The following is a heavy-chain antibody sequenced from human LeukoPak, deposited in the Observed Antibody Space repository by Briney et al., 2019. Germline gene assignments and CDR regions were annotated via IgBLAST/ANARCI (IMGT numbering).Heavy chain of an antibody. D-gene: IGHD5-12*01. Sequence: GGSLRLSCAASGFTFSSYEMNWVRQAPGKGLEWVSYISSSGSTIYYADSVKGRFTISRDNAKNSLYLQMNSLRAEDTAVYYCARAIVATDAFDIWGQGTMVTVSS. CDR2: ISSSGSTI. V-gene: IGHV3-48*03. J-gene: IGHJ3*02. CDR1: GFTFSSYE. CDR3: ARAIVATDAFDI.